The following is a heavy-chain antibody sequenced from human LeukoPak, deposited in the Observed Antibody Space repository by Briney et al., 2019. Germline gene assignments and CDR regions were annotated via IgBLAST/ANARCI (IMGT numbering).Heavy chain of an antibody. CDR2: MNPNSGNT. CDR3: ARTDIVVVPAASVAFDV. Sequence: GASVKVSCKASGYTFTSYDINWVRQATGQGLEWMGWMNPNSGNTDYAQKFQGRVTITRKTSISTAYMKLSSLRSEDTAVYYCARTDIVVVPAASVAFDVWGKGTMVTVS. D-gene: IGHD2-2*01. CDR1: GYTFTSYD. V-gene: IGHV1-8*01. J-gene: IGHJ3*01.